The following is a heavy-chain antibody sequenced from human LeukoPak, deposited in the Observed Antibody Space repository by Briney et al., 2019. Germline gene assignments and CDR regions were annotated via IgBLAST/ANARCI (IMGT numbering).Heavy chain of an antibody. CDR1: GGSISSHY. J-gene: IGHJ6*03. V-gene: IGHV4-59*11. D-gene: IGHD6-6*01. Sequence: SETLSLTCTVSGGSISSHYWSWIRQPPGKGLEWIGYIYYSGSTNYNPSLKSRVTISVDTSKNQFSPKLSSVTAADTAVYYCARLVGIAAHHYYYYYMDVWGKGTTVTVSS. CDR3: ARLVGIAAHHYYYYYMDV. CDR2: IYYSGST.